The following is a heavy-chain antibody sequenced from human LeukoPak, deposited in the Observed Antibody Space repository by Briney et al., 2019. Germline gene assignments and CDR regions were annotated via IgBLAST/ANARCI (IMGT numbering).Heavy chain of an antibody. CDR3: ARIGYSSSSFDY. J-gene: IGHJ4*02. CDR2: IKQDGGVK. CDR1: GFTFSNYW. Sequence: PGGSLRLSCAASGFTFSNYWMSWARQAPGKGLEWVANIKQDGGVKYYVDSVKGRFTISRDNAKNSVYLQMNSLRAEDTAVYYCARIGYSSSSFDYWGQGTLATVSS. D-gene: IGHD6-6*01. V-gene: IGHV3-7*01.